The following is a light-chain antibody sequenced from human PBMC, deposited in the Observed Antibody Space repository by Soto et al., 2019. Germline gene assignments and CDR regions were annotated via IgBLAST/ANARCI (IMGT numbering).Light chain of an antibody. J-gene: IGKJ1*01. CDR3: QQYGSSPTT. CDR1: HIVTSNY. CDR2: GAS. Sequence: EFVLTQSPGPLSLSPGDRATLSCRGSHIVTSNYLAWYQQKPGQAPRLLFFGASTRATGIPDRFSGSGSGTDFTLTISRLEPEDSAVYHCQQYGSSPTTLGQGTKVDI. V-gene: IGKV3-20*01.